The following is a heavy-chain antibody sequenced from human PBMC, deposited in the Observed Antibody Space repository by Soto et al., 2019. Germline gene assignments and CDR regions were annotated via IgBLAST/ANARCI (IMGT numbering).Heavy chain of an antibody. CDR2: IYHSGTT. J-gene: IGHJ4*02. V-gene: IGHV4-4*02. D-gene: IGHD4-17*01. CDR3: AREDYGGNAN. CDR1: GDSISSHIW. Sequence: QVQLQESGPGLVEPSGTLSLTCAVSGDSISSHIWWSWVRQSPGKGLEWLGNIYHSGTTNYNPSLKSRVTISVDKSNNQFSLKVTSVTAADTAVYYCAREDYGGNANWGQGTLVTVSS.